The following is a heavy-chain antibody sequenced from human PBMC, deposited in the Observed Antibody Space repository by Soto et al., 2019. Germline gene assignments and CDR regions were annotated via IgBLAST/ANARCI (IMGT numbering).Heavy chain of an antibody. CDR1: GFSLTTSGVG. V-gene: IGHV2-5*02. CDR3: AHRVLRTVFGLVTTTAIYFDF. Sequence: QITLNESGPTVVRPTEPLTLTCRFSGFSLTTSGVGVGWIRQSPGKAPEWLALLYWDDDKRYSASLKSRLTITKDTSKNQVVLTVSDLDPTDTATYYCAHRVLRTVFGLVTTTAIYFDFWGQGTPVAVSS. J-gene: IGHJ4*02. CDR2: LYWDDDK. D-gene: IGHD3-3*01.